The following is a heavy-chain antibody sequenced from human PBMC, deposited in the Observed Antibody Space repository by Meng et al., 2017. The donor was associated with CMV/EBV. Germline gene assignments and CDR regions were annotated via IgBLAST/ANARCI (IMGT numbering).Heavy chain of an antibody. CDR3: ARSTVPRRGPGAPNYYYNGMDV. V-gene: IGHV1-69*10. D-gene: IGHD4-11*01. J-gene: IGHJ6*02. CDR1: GGTFSSSA. Sequence: SVKVSCKASGGTFSSSAISWVRQAPCHGLAWMGGLLPILGLANYAPQFQGRVTITADKSTSTAYMELSSLRSEDTAVYYCARSTVPRRGPGAPNYYYNGMDVWGQGTTVTVSS. CDR2: LLPILGLA.